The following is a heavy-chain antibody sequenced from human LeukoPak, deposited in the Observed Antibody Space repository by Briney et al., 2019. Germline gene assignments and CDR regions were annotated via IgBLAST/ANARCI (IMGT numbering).Heavy chain of an antibody. Sequence: GGSLRLSCAASGFVFSDYGMHWVRQAPGKGLEWVAFVRYDGSNEYYPDSVKGRFTISRDNSKNTLYLQMNSLRAEDTAVYSCAKESDSGYHSEDPEYWGLGTLVTVSA. CDR3: AKESDSGYHSEDPEY. J-gene: IGHJ4*02. D-gene: IGHD5-12*01. CDR1: GFVFSDYG. CDR2: VRYDGSNE. V-gene: IGHV3-30*02.